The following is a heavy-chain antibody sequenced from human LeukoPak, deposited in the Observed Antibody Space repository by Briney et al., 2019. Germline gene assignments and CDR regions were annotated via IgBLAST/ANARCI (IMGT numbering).Heavy chain of an antibody. Sequence: SETLSLTCTVSGGSISSYYWSWIRQPPGKGLEWIGYIYYSGSTNYNPSLKSRVTISVDTSENQFSLKLSSVTAADTAVYYCAREGGTEGFDYWGQGTLVTVSS. CDR2: IYYSGST. CDR3: AREGGTEGFDY. CDR1: GGSISSYY. J-gene: IGHJ4*02. D-gene: IGHD3-16*01. V-gene: IGHV4-59*01.